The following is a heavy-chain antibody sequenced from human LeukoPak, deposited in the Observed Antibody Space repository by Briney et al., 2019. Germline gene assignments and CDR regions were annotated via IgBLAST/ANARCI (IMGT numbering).Heavy chain of an antibody. J-gene: IGHJ6*03. D-gene: IGHD3-16*01. CDR3: AREGTTPWGFYYMDV. V-gene: IGHV1-69*06. CDR2: IIPIFGTA. Sequence: GASVKVSCKASGGTFSSYAISWVRQAPGQGLEWMGGIIPIFGTANYAQKFQDRVTITADKSTSTAYMELSSLRSEDTAVYYCAREGTTPWGFYYMDVWGKGTTVTVSS. CDR1: GGTFSSYA.